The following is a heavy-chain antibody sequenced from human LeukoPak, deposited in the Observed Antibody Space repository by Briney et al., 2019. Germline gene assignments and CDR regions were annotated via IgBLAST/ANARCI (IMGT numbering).Heavy chain of an antibody. J-gene: IGHJ4*02. Sequence: KISETLSLTCAVSGGSISSSAWWSWVRQPPGKGLEWIGEVYHSGSTNYNSFLKSRVTISVDRSKNQFSLKVTSVTAADTAVYFCAKLATREVAGLGVHDYWGQGTRVTVSS. CDR2: VYHSGST. V-gene: IGHV4-4*02. CDR1: GGSISSSAW. D-gene: IGHD6-19*01. CDR3: AKLATREVAGLGVHDY.